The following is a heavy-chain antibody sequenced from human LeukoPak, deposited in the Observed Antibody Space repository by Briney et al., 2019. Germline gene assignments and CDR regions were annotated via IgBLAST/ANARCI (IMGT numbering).Heavy chain of an antibody. D-gene: IGHD3-10*01. J-gene: IGHJ4*02. V-gene: IGHV3-23*01. CDR1: GFTFSSYA. CDR2: ISGSGGST. CDR3: ATPQLLWFGELDY. Sequence: GGSLRLSCAPSGFTFSSYAMSWVRQAPGKGLEWLSAISGSGGSTYYAESVKTSLTNSRDNSMNTLYLQMNSLRAEDTAVYYCATPQLLWFGELDYWGQGTLVTVSS.